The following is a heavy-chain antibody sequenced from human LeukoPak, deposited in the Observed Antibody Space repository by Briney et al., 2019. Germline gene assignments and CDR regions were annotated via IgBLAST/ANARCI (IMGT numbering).Heavy chain of an antibody. CDR1: GFTFISYI. V-gene: IGHV3-23*01. CDR3: AKDYSYDAEFFFY. Sequence: GGSLRLSRAASGFTFISYIMSWVRDAPGKGLERVSAISGCGGSTYYADSVKGRFTITRDKYKNALYLQMNSMRAEDTAVYYCAKDYSYDAEFFFYWGQGTLVTVSS. J-gene: IGHJ4*02. CDR2: ISGCGGST. D-gene: IGHD5-18*01.